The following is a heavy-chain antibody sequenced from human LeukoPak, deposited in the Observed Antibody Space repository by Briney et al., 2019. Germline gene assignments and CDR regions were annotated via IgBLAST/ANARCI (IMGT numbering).Heavy chain of an antibody. V-gene: IGHV3-23*01. CDR3: ARVGGDPRIAFDI. CDR1: GFTFSSYA. J-gene: IGHJ3*02. D-gene: IGHD2-21*02. Sequence: GGSLRLSCAASGFTFSSYAMSWVRQAPGKGLEWVSAISGSGGSTYYADSVKGRFTISRDNSKNTLYLQMNSLRAEDTAVYYCARVGGDPRIAFDIWGQGTMVTVSS. CDR2: ISGSGGST.